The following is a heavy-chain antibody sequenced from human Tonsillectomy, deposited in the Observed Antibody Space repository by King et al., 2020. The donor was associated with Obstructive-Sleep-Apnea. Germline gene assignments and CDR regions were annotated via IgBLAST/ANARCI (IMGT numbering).Heavy chain of an antibody. CDR1: GYSFIYYG. D-gene: IGHD2-8*02. CDR2: ISAYTGNT. V-gene: IGHV1-18*01. CDR3: ARGGYSSGYVGYFDF. Sequence: QLVQSGAEVKEPGASVKVSCKTSGYSFIYYGVAWVRQAPGQGLEWMGWISAYTGNTNYAQDFQGRVTVPTDTSTSTAYMELRGLRSDDTAMYYCARGGYSSGYVGYFDFWGQGTLVTVSS. J-gene: IGHJ4*02.